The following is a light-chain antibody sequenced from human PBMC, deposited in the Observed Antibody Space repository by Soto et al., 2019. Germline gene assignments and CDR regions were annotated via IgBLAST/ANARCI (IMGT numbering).Light chain of an antibody. V-gene: IGKV3-20*01. Sequence: EIVLTQSPGTLSLSPGERATLSCRASQSLSSSQLAWYQQKPGQAPRLLIHDASSRATGISDRFTGSGSGTDFTLTITTLEPEDFAVSYCQQYGSSPRTFGLGTKVEI. CDR2: DAS. CDR3: QQYGSSPRT. J-gene: IGKJ1*01. CDR1: QSLSSSQ.